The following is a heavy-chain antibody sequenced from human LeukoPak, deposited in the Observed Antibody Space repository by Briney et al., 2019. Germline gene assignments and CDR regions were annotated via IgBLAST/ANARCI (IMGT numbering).Heavy chain of an antibody. CDR1: GYTFTSYG. CDR3: ARDGRFGYSGPGSFDY. Sequence: GASVKVSCKASGYTFTSYGISWVRQAPGQGLEWMGWISAYNGNTNYAQKLQGRVTMTTDTSTSTAYMELRSLRSDDTAVYYCARDGRFGYSGPGSFDYWGQGTLVAVSS. V-gene: IGHV1-18*01. D-gene: IGHD5-12*01. J-gene: IGHJ4*02. CDR2: ISAYNGNT.